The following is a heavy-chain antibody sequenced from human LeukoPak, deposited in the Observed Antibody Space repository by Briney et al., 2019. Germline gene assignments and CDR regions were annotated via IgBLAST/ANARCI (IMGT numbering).Heavy chain of an antibody. J-gene: IGHJ4*02. Sequence: PGGSLRLSCAASLFTFSSYGMHWVRQAPGKGLEWVAFVRDDVSNKDYADSVKRRFTTTRDNSQNTRYLQMNSLRAEDTAVYYCAKDGRWELTPIDCWGQGTLVTVSS. CDR2: VRDDVSNK. CDR3: AKDGRWELTPIDC. V-gene: IGHV3-30*02. CDR1: LFTFSSYG. D-gene: IGHD1-26*01.